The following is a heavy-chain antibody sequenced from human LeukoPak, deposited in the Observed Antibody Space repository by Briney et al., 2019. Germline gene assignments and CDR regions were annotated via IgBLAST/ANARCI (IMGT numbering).Heavy chain of an antibody. Sequence: ASVKVSCKASGGTFSSYAISWVRQAPGQGLEWMGWISAYNGNTNYAQKLQGRVTMTTDTSTSTAYMELRSLRSDDTAVYYCARDQEYYYGSGSYRSIDYWGQGTLVTVSS. V-gene: IGHV1-18*01. CDR3: ARDQEYYYGSGSYRSIDY. CDR2: ISAYNGNT. D-gene: IGHD3-10*01. CDR1: GGTFSSYA. J-gene: IGHJ4*02.